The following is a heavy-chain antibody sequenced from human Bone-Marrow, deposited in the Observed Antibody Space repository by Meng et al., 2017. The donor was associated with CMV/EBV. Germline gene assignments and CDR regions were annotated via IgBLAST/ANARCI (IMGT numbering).Heavy chain of an antibody. CDR3: ARDSSLPGIAAAGTLDY. V-gene: IGHV3-74*01. D-gene: IGHD6-13*01. J-gene: IGHJ4*02. CDR1: GFTFSSYW. CDR2: INTDGSGT. Sequence: GGSLRLSCAASGFTFSSYWMHWVRQAPGKGLVWVSRINTDGSGTTYADSVKGRFTISRDNSKNTLYLQMNSLRAEDTAVYYCARDSSLPGIAAAGTLDYWGQGTLVTVSS.